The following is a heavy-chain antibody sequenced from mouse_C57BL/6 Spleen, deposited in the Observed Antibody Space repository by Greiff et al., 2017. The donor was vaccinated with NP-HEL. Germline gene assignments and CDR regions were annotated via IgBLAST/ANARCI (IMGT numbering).Heavy chain of an antibody. J-gene: IGHJ2*01. CDR1: GYTFTSYW. V-gene: IGHV1-61*01. CDR2: IYPSDSET. CDR3: ARRDYGRYFDY. D-gene: IGHD1-1*01. Sequence: VQLQQPGAELVRPGSSVKLSCKASGYTFTSYWMDWVKQRPGQGLEWIGNIYPSDSETHYNQKFKDKATLTVDKSSSTAYMQLSSLTSEDSAVYYCARRDYGRYFDYWGQGTTLTVSS.